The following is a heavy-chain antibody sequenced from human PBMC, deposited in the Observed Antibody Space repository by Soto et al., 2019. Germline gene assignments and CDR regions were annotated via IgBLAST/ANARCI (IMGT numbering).Heavy chain of an antibody. V-gene: IGHV3-64*01. CDR3: ARGFYDSYGMDV. J-gene: IGHJ6*02. CDR2: ISSNGGST. D-gene: IGHD3-22*01. CDR1: GFTFSSYA. Sequence: GGSLRLSCAASGFTFSSYAMHWVRQAPGKGLEYVSAISSNGGSTYYANSVKGRFTISRDNSKNTLYLQMGGLRAEDMAVYYCARGFYDSYGMDVWGQGTTVTVSS.